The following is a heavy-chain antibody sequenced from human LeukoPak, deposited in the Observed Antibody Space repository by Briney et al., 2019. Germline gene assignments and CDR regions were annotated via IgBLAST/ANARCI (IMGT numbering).Heavy chain of an antibody. CDR2: IYYSGST. D-gene: IGHD6-19*01. CDR1: GGSISSFY. J-gene: IGHJ4*02. V-gene: IGHV4-59*08. Sequence: SETLSLTCTVSGGSISSFYWSWIRQPPGKGLEWIGYIYYSGSTNYNPSLKSRVTISVDTSKNQFSLKLSSVTAADTAVYYCARSSGWYSDYWGQGTLVTVSS. CDR3: ARSSGWYSDY.